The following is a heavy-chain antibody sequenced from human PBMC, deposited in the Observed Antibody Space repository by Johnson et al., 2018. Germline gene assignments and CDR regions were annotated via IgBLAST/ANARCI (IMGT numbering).Heavy chain of an antibody. CDR1: GFTFSNYG. D-gene: IGHD1-26*01. V-gene: IGHV3-30*18. J-gene: IGHJ6*02. CDR2: ISYDGNNQ. CDR3: AKDGKKTRNIVGIITGSYYGMDI. Sequence: LQESGGGVVQPGRSLRLSCAASGFTFSNYGMHWVRQAPAKGLEWVAVISYDGNNQDYADSVKGRFTISRDTSKKTRSLQMNSRGAEDTAVYYCAKDGKKTRNIVGIITGSYYGMDIWGQGTTVTVSS.